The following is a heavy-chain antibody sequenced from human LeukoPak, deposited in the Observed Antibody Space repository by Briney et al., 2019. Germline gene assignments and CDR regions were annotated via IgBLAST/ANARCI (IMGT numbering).Heavy chain of an antibody. J-gene: IGHJ6*03. CDR1: GGSISSGGYY. CDR2: IYHSGST. V-gene: IGHV4-30-2*01. CDR3: ASLPPPPQDMDV. Sequence: SETLSLTCTVSGGSISSGGYYWSWMRQPPGKGLEWIGYIYHSGSTYYNPSLKSRVTISVGRSKNQFSLKLSSVTAADTAVYYCASLPPPPQDMDVWGKGTTVTVSS.